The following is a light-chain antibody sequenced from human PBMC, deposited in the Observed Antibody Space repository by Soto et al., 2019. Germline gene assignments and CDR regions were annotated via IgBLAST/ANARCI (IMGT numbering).Light chain of an antibody. CDR1: QSVLYSSNNKNY. CDR2: WAS. J-gene: IGKJ2*01. Sequence: DIVMTQSPDSLAVSLGGRATINCKSSQSVLYSSNNKNYLTWYQQKPGQPPKLLIYWASTRESGVPDRFSGSGSGTEFTLTISSLQAEDVAVYYCQQYYGTPYTFGQGTKLEIK. CDR3: QQYYGTPYT. V-gene: IGKV4-1*01.